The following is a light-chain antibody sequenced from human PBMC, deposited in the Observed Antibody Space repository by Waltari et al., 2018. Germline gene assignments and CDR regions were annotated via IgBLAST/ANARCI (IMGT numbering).Light chain of an antibody. CDR1: HSPPHSNGYYY. Sequence: DIVMTQSPLSLSVTPGEPASTSCRSSHSPPHSNGYYYLGWYLQKPGQSPQLLMYLTSHRASGAPDRFSGSGSGTDFTLKISRVEAEDVGVYYCMQPLQSPRTFGQGTKLEIK. CDR2: LTS. CDR3: MQPLQSPRT. J-gene: IGKJ2*01. V-gene: IGKV2-28*01.